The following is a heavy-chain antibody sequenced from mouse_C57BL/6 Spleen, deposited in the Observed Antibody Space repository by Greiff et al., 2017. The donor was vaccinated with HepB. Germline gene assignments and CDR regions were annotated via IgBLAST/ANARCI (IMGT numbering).Heavy chain of an antibody. CDR1: GFTFSSYT. CDR3: ARHGYYYFDD. V-gene: IGHV5-9*01. J-gene: IGHJ2*01. Sequence: EVKLMESGGGLVKPGGSLKLSCAASGFTFSSYTMSWVRQTPEKRLEWVATISGGGGNTYYPDSVTGRFTISRDNAKNTLYLQMRSLRSEDTALYYCARHGYYYFDDWGQGTTLTVSS. CDR2: ISGGGGNT. D-gene: IGHD2-3*01.